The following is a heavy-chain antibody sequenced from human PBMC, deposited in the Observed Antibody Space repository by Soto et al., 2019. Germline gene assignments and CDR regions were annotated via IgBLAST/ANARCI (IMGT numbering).Heavy chain of an antibody. CDR3: AREQQWLAHNWFDP. V-gene: IGHV4-59*02. CDR2: IYYTGST. J-gene: IGHJ5*02. D-gene: IGHD6-19*01. CDR1: GGSVTNYY. Sequence: SETLSLTCSVSGGSVTNYYWSWIRQPPGKGLEWIGYIYYTGSTNYNPSLKSRVTISVDTSKNQFSLKLSSVTAADTAVYYCAREQQWLAHNWFDPWGQGTLVTVSS.